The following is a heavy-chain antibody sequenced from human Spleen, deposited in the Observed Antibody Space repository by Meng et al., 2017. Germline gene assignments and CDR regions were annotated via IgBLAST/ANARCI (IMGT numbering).Heavy chain of an antibody. J-gene: IGHJ4*02. D-gene: IGHD5-18*01. Sequence: EVQLVESGVRLVQPGGSLRLSCAASGFTFSRYWMHWVRQVPGQGLVWVSRINPDGSSTSYADSVKGRFTISRDNAKNTLYLQMNSLRAEDTAVYYCARGGLQPVDYWGQGTLVTVSS. CDR1: GFTFSRYW. V-gene: IGHV3-74*01. CDR3: ARGGLQPVDY. CDR2: INPDGSST.